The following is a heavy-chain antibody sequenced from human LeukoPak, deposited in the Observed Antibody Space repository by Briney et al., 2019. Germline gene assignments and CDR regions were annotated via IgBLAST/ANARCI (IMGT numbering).Heavy chain of an antibody. CDR2: ISGSGGST. CDR3: ARDRGPSIYYYYYGMDV. V-gene: IGHV3-23*01. D-gene: IGHD2-2*01. Sequence: GGSLRLSCAASGFTFSSYAMSWVRQAPGKGLEWVSAISGSGGSTYYADSVKGRFTISRDNSKNTLYLQMNSLRAEDTAVYYCARDRGPSIYYYYYGMDVWGQGTTVTVSS. CDR1: GFTFSSYA. J-gene: IGHJ6*02.